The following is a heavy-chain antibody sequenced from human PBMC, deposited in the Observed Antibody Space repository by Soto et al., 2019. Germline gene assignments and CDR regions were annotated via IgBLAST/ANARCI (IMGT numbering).Heavy chain of an antibody. CDR1: GFVFGNSA. D-gene: IGHD5-12*01. V-gene: IGHV3-23*01. CDR3: ANRRWLRYGARDY. Sequence: GGSLRLSCAASGFVFGNSAMRWVRQAPGKGLEWVSAISGSGSDTYYADSVKGRFTISRDNFNNTLFLQMDSLRAEDTAVYYCANRRWLRYGARDYWGKGTVVT. CDR2: ISGSGSDT. J-gene: IGHJ4*02.